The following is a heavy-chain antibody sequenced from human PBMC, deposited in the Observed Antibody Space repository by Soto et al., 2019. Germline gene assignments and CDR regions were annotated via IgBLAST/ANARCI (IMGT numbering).Heavy chain of an antibody. D-gene: IGHD2-15*01. CDR1: GFNFNSYA. Sequence: GGSLRLSCAASGFNFNSYAMSWVRQAPGKGLEWVSAISGSGSSTYYGDSVKGRFTISRDNSKNTLYLQMNSLRAEDTAVYYCARDGYCSGGSCYSVPVFDYWGQGTLVTVSS. V-gene: IGHV3-23*01. J-gene: IGHJ4*02. CDR3: ARDGYCSGGSCYSVPVFDY. CDR2: ISGSGSST.